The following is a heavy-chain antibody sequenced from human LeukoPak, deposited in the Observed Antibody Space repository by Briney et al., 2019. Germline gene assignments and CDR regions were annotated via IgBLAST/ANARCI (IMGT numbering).Heavy chain of an antibody. CDR3: ARHAVYAGSGWAFDY. V-gene: IGHV4-59*08. CDR2: IFHTGSGST. D-gene: IGHD6-19*01. J-gene: IGHJ4*02. Sequence: PSETLSLTCTVSGGSISPYYWSWIRQPPGKGLEWIGYIFHTGSGSTSHNPSLKSRVTISVDTSKNQFSLNLNSVTAADTAVYYCARHAVYAGSGWAFDYWGQGTLVTVSS. CDR1: GGSISPYY.